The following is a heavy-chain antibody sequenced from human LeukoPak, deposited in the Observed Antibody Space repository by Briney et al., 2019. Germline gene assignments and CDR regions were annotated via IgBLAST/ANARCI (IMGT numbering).Heavy chain of an antibody. V-gene: IGHV3-64D*09. CDR1: GFTFSTYA. CDR3: VKAQLGGTLDY. CDR2: VNGNGDDT. Sequence: GGSLRLSCSASGFTFSTYAMHWVRQAPGEGLEYASAVNGNGDDTYYADSVKGRFTISRDNSKNTLYLQMRSLRAEDTAVYYCVKAQLGGTLDYWGQGTLVTVSS. D-gene: IGHD1-1*01. J-gene: IGHJ4*02.